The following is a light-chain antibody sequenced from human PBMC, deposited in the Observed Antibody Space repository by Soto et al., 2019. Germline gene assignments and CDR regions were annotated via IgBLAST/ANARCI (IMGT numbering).Light chain of an antibody. Sequence: DIPITQSPSTLSASVGDRVTITCRASQSISSWLAWYQQKPGKAPKLLIYDASSLESGVPSRFSGSGSGTEFTLTISSLQPDDFATYYCQQYNSYSPWTFGQGTKLEIK. CDR1: QSISSW. J-gene: IGKJ1*01. CDR3: QQYNSYSPWT. CDR2: DAS. V-gene: IGKV1-5*01.